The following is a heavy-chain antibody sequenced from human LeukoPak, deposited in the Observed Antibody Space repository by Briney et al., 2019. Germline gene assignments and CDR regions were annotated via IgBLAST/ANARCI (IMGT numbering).Heavy chain of an antibody. CDR2: INPSGGST. CDR1: GYTFTSYY. CDR3: ARDLEDATEDY. V-gene: IGHV1-46*01. J-gene: IGHJ4*02. Sequence: ASVKVSCKXSGYTFTSYYMHWVRQAPGQGLEGMGIINPSGGSTSYAQKFQGRVTMTRDTSTSTVYMELSSLRSEDTAVYYCARDLEDATEDYWGQGTLVTVSS.